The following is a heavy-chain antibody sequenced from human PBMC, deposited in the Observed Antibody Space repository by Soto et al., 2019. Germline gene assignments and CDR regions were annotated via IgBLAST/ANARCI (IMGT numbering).Heavy chain of an antibody. CDR3: ARDLWGYCGTDCYPLDV. CDR1: GGSISRYY. V-gene: IGHV4-59*01. Sequence: SGTLSLTCTVSGGSISRYYWSWIRQPPGKGLEWIGYMYNTGRTVYNPSFKSRVTISVDTSKNQFSLQLDSVTAADTAVYYCARDLWGYCGTDCYPLDVWGQGTTVT. J-gene: IGHJ6*02. CDR2: MYNTGRT. D-gene: IGHD2-21*02.